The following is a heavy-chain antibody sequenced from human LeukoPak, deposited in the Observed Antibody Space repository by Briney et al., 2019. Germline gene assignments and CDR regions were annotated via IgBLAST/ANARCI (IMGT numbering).Heavy chain of an antibody. CDR2: ISAYNGNT. CDR1: GYTFSNYG. CDR3: ARDLNYYDSSGYYYFDY. V-gene: IGHV1-18*01. D-gene: IGHD3-22*01. Sequence: ASVKVSCKTSGYTFSNYGISWVRQAPGQGLEWMGWISAYNGNTDYAQKLQGRVTMTTDTSTSTAYMELRSLRSDDTAVYYCARDLNYYDSSGYYYFDYWGQGTLVTVSS. J-gene: IGHJ4*02.